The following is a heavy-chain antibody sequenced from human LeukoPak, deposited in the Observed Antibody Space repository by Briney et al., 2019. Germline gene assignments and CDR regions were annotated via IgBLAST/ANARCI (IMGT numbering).Heavy chain of an antibody. V-gene: IGHV5-51*01. CDR2: IYPGDSDT. CDR3: ARLTNDFWSGYGAFDI. Sequence: GESLKISCKGSGYSFTSYWIGWVRQMPGKGLEWMGIIYPGDSDTRYSPSFQGQVTISAGKSISTAYLQWSSLKASDTAMYYCARLTNDFWSGYGAFDIWGQGTMVTVSS. D-gene: IGHD3-3*01. J-gene: IGHJ3*02. CDR1: GYSFTSYW.